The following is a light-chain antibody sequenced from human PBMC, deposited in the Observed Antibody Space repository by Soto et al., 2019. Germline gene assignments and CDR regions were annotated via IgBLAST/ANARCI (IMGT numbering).Light chain of an antibody. CDR1: QSVSSN. CDR3: QQYNNTGRLT. V-gene: IGKV3-15*01. J-gene: IGKJ4*01. CDR2: GAS. Sequence: IVMTPSPATLAVSPGERATLSCRASQSVSSNLAWYQQKPGQAPRLLIYGASTRATGIPARVSGSGSGTAFTLTISSLQSEDFAVYYCQQYNNTGRLTFGGGTKVDIK.